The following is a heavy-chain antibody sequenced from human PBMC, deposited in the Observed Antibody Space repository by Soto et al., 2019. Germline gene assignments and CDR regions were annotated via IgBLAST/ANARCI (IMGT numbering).Heavy chain of an antibody. V-gene: IGHV4-4*02. CDR2: IYHSGST. CDR1: GGSISTMTW. D-gene: IGHD2-2*03. CDR3: ARDLGSCSSTSCRPFDY. J-gene: IGHJ4*02. Sequence: QVQLRESGPGLVKTSGTLSLTCAVSGGSISTMTWWSWVRQPPGKGLQWIGEIYHSGSTNYNPSLKSRVTISVDKSKNQFSLELSSVTAADTPVYYCARDLGSCSSTSCRPFDYWGQGTLVTVSS.